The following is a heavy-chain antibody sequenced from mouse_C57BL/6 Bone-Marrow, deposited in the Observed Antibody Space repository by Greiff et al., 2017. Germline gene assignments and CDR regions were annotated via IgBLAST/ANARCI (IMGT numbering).Heavy chain of an antibody. D-gene: IGHD1-1*01. CDR3: ARDYVSPYYFDY. J-gene: IGHJ2*01. CDR2: IDPSDSYT. Sequence: QVQLQQSGAELVMPGASVKLSCKASGYTFTSYWMHWVKQRPGQGLEWIGEIDPSDSYTNYNQKFKGKSTLTVDKSSSTAYMQLSSLTSEDSAVYYCARDYVSPYYFDYWGQGTTLTVSS. V-gene: IGHV1-69*01. CDR1: GYTFTSYW.